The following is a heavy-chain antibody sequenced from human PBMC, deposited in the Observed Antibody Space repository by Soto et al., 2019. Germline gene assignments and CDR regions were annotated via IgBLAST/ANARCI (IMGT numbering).Heavy chain of an antibody. D-gene: IGHD1-7*01. CDR3: TRSSTLAPSGTSLYFYVMDV. V-gene: IGHV4-59*01. CDR2: IYYSGST. J-gene: IGHJ6*02. CDR1: GGSISSYY. Sequence: PSETLSLTCTVSGGSISSYYWSWIRQPPGKGLEWIGYIYYSGSTNYNPSLKSRVTISVDTSKNQFSLKLSSVTAADTAVYYCTRSSTLAPSGTSLYFYVMDVWGQGTTVTVSS.